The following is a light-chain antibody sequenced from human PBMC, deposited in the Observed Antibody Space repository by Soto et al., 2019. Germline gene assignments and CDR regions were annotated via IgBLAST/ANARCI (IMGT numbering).Light chain of an antibody. CDR1: QIISSW. Sequence: DIQMTQSPSTLSASVGDRVTITCRASQIISSWLAWYQQKPGRATKLLIYKASSLQSGVPSRFSGSGSGTEFTLTISSLRPDDFATYYCQHYNSYTYTFGQGTKVDIX. CDR2: KAS. V-gene: IGKV1-5*03. J-gene: IGKJ2*01. CDR3: QHYNSYTYT.